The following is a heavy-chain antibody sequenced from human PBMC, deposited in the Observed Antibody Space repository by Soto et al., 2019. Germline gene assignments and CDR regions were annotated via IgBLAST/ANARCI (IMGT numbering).Heavy chain of an antibody. Sequence: SVKVSCKASGGTFSSYAISWVRQAPGQGLEWMGGIIPIFGTANYAQKFQGRVTITADESTSTAYMELSSLRSEDTAVYYCARGGLIVGAPDAFDIWGQGTMVTVSS. CDR2: IIPIFGTA. D-gene: IGHD1-26*01. CDR3: ARGGLIVGAPDAFDI. CDR1: GGTFSSYA. J-gene: IGHJ3*02. V-gene: IGHV1-69*13.